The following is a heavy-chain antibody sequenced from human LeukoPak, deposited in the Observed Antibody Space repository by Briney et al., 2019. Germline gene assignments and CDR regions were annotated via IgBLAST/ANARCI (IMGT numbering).Heavy chain of an antibody. D-gene: IGHD3-22*01. CDR2: ISWNSGSI. V-gene: IGHV3-9*01. CDR3: AKGGSYDSSGYYSNPLYYFDY. CDR1: GFTFDDYA. J-gene: IGHJ4*02. Sequence: PGRSLRLSCAASGFTFDDYAMHWVRQAPGKGLEWVSGISWNSGSIVYADSVKGRFTISRDNAKNSLYLRMNSLRADDTALYYCAKGGSYDSSGYYSNPLYYFDYWGQGTLVTVSS.